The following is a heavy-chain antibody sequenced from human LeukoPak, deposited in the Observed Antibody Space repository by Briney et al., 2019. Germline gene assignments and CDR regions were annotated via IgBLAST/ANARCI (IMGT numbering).Heavy chain of an antibody. D-gene: IGHD6-13*01. CDR3: ARGGIAAGQVGDFDY. V-gene: IGHV6-1*01. Sequence: SQTLSLTCAISGDSVSTTSAGWNWIRQSPSRGLEWLGRTYYRSKWYNDYAVSVKSRITINPDTSKNQFSLQLNSVTPEDTAVYYCARGGIAAGQVGDFDYWGQGTLVTVSS. CDR1: GDSVSTTSAG. J-gene: IGHJ4*02. CDR2: TYYRSKWYN.